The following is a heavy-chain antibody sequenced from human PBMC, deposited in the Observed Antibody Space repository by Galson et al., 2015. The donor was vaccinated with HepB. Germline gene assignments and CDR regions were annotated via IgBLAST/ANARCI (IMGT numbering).Heavy chain of an antibody. Sequence: SLRLSCAASGFTFSSYAMHWVRQAPGKGLEWVAVISYDGSNKYYADSVKGRFTISRDNSKNTLYLQMNSLRAEDTAVYYCARVSRSSGWYAYYYYGMDVWGQGTTVTVSS. CDR3: ARVSRSSGWYAYYYYGMDV. V-gene: IGHV3-30*04. D-gene: IGHD6-19*01. J-gene: IGHJ6*02. CDR1: GFTFSSYA. CDR2: ISYDGSNK.